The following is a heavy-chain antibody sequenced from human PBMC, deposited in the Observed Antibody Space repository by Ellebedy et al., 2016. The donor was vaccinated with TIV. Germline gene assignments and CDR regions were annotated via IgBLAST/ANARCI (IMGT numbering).Heavy chain of an antibody. CDR3: ARSGDYDRGVAFDY. J-gene: IGHJ4*02. Sequence: MPGGSLRLSCTVSGGSISSSSYYWGWIRQPPGKGLEWIGSIYYSGSTYYNPSLKSRVTISVDTSKNQFSLKLSSVTAADTAVYYFARSGDYDRGVAFDYWGQGTLVTVSS. CDR2: IYYSGST. CDR1: GGSISSSSYY. V-gene: IGHV4-39*01. D-gene: IGHD3-22*01.